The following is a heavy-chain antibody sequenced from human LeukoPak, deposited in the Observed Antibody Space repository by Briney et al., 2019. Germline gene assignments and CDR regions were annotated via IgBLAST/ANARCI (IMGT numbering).Heavy chain of an antibody. J-gene: IGHJ4*02. Sequence: PSETLSLTCTVSGGSISSYYWSWIRQPPGKGLEWIGYIYYSGSTNYNPSLKSRVTISVDTSKNQFSLKLSSVTAADTAVYYCASTHQDYEEYYFDYWGQGTLVTVSS. CDR2: IYYSGST. CDR1: GGSISSYY. V-gene: IGHV4-59*01. D-gene: IGHD4-17*01. CDR3: ASTHQDYEEYYFDY.